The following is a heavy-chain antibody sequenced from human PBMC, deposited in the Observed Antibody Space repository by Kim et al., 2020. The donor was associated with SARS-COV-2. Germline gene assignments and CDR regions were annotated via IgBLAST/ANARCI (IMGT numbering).Heavy chain of an antibody. CDR1: GFTFSNAW. CDR3: VADYGAADGGSPYGM. CDR2: IKSKNAGETT. D-gene: IGHD4-17*01. Sequence: GGSLRLSCAASGFTFSNAWMTWVRQAPGKGLEWVARIKSKNAGETTDYAPPVKGSSAISRDDSKSTLSLKMSSLKTEDTARDNCVADYGAADGGSPYGM. V-gene: IGHV3-15*01. J-gene: IGHJ6*01.